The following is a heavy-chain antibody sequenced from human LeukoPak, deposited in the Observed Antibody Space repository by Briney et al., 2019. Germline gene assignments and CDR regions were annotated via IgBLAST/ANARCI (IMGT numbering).Heavy chain of an antibody. CDR2: INSDGSST. J-gene: IGHJ4*02. CDR3: ARSYYGSGSYLDFDY. V-gene: IGHV3-74*01. Sequence: GGSLRLSCAASGFTFSSYWMHWVRQAPGKGLGWVSRINSDGSSTSYADSVKGRFTISRDNAKNTLYLQMNSLRAEDTAVYYCARSYYGSGSYLDFDYWGQGTLVTVSS. CDR1: GFTFSSYW. D-gene: IGHD3-10*01.